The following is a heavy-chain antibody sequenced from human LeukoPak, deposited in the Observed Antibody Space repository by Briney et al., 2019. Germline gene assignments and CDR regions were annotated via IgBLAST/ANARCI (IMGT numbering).Heavy chain of an antibody. CDR3: ARENYGDYSLDY. V-gene: IGHV3-53*01. J-gene: IGHJ4*02. Sequence: GGSLRLSCAASGFTVSSNYMSWVRQAPGKGLEWVSVIYSGGSTYYADSVKGRFTISRDNPKNTLYLQMNSQRAEDTAVYYCARENYGDYSLDYWGQGTLVTVSS. CDR2: IYSGGST. CDR1: GFTVSSNY. D-gene: IGHD4-17*01.